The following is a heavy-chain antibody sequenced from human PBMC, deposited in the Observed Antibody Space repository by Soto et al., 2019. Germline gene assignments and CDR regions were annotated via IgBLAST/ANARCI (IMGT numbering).Heavy chain of an antibody. CDR1: GYTLTELS. CDR2: FDPEDGET. Sequence: GASVKVSCKVSGYTLTELSMHWLRQAPGKGLEWMGGFDPEDGETIYAQKFQGRVTMTEDTSTDTAYMELSSLRSEDTAVYYCATPASPLSYGYAKARHRYFDYWGQGTLVAVSS. V-gene: IGHV1-24*01. CDR3: ATPASPLSYGYAKARHRYFDY. D-gene: IGHD5-18*01. J-gene: IGHJ4*02.